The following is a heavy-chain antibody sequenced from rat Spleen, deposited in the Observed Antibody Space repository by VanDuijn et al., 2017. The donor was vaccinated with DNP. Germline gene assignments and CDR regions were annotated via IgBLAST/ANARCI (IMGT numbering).Heavy chain of an antibody. V-gene: IGHV5-31*01. CDR1: GFTFNNDW. CDR3: AIDLQTGRA. J-gene: IGHJ4*01. Sequence: EVQLVESGGDPVQPGRSLTLSCVVSGFTFNNDWMTWVRQVPGKGLEWVASITTGGDITYYPDSVKGRFTVSRDHAKNTLYLRLNSLRSEDTATYYCAIDLQTGRAWGQGTSVTVSS. CDR2: ITTGGDIT. D-gene: IGHD3-2*01.